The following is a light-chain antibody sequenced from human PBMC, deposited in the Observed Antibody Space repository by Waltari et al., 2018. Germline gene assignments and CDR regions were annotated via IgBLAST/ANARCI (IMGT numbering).Light chain of an antibody. V-gene: IGKV3-15*01. J-gene: IGKJ4*01. CDR1: EGLSSK. Sequence: EVVMTQSPTALSVSPGDRAPLSCRASEGLSSKLAWYQQKPGQAPRLLIYGASTRATGIPARFSGSGSATEFTLTISSLQSEDFAVYYCQQYNDWPLTFGGGTKVEIK. CDR2: GAS. CDR3: QQYNDWPLT.